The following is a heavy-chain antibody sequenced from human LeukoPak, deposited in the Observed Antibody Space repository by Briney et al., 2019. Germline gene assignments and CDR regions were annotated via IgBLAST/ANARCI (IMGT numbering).Heavy chain of an antibody. J-gene: IGHJ2*01. V-gene: IGHV4-59*01. D-gene: IGHD2-21*01. CDR1: GGSISSYY. Sequence: SETLSLTCIVSGGSISSYYWSWIRQPPGKGLDWIGYVYYSGSTKYNPCLKSRITISVDTSKNQLSLKLTSVTAADTAVYYCATGPALGFIANFGLWGRGTLVTVSS. CDR3: ATGPALGFIANFGL. CDR2: VYYSGST.